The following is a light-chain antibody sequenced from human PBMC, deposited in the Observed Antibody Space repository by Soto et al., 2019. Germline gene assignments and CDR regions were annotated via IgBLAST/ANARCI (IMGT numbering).Light chain of an antibody. J-gene: IGLJ1*01. CDR3: SSYTSSSTLYV. CDR2: EVS. CDR1: SSNDGGYNY. V-gene: IGLV2-14*01. Sequence: QSALTQPASVPGSPGHSSTIPGTGTSSNDGGYNYVSWYQPHPGKAPKLMIYEVSNRPSGVSNRFSGSKSGNTASLTISGLEAEDEADYYCSSYTSSSTLYVFGTGTKVTVL.